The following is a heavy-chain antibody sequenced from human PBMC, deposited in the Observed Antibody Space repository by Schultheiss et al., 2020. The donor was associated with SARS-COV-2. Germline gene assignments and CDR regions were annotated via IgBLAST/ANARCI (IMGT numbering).Heavy chain of an antibody. D-gene: IGHD2-2*01. CDR3: ARSISRQLPRGDDAFDI. CDR2: IIPIFGTA. CDR1: GGTFSSYA. V-gene: IGHV1-69*13. J-gene: IGHJ3*02. Sequence: SVKVSCKASGGTFSSYAISWVRQAPGQGLEWMGGIIPIFGTANYAQKFQGRVTITADESTSTAYTELSSLRSEDTAVYYCARSISRQLPRGDDAFDIWGQGTMVTVSS.